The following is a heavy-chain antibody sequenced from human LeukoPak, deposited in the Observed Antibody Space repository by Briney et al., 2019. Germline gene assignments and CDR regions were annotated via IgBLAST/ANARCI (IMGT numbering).Heavy chain of an antibody. V-gene: IGHV3-53*01. Sequence: PGGSLRLSCAASGFTVSNNYISWVRQAPGKGLEWISVIYSGGTIYYADSVKGRFTISRDNSKNTLYLQMNSLRAEDTAVYYCAKDTAVAGTDYFDYWGQGTLVTVSS. CDR1: GFTVSNNY. CDR2: IYSGGTI. D-gene: IGHD6-19*01. J-gene: IGHJ4*02. CDR3: AKDTAVAGTDYFDY.